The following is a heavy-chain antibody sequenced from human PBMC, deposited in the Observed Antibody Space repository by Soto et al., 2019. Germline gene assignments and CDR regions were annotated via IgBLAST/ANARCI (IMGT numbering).Heavy chain of an antibody. CDR2: INHDGTSV. CDR3: TRDRHWEQWQGPHDALEI. J-gene: IGHJ3*02. D-gene: IGHD6-19*01. Sequence: EMQLVESGGGLVQPGESLRLSCVASGFTFTIYSMSWVRQAPGKGLEWISYINHDGTSVYYSDSVKGRFTISRDNAQNSLFLQVNSLRDEDTALYYCTRDRHWEQWQGPHDALEIWGQGTMVTVSS. CDR1: GFTFTIYS. V-gene: IGHV3-48*02.